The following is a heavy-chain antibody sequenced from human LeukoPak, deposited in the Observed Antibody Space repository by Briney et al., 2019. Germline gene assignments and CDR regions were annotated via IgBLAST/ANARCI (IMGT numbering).Heavy chain of an antibody. CDR2: ISSSSSTI. CDR3: ARSNYDFWSGYYTEGGYFDY. D-gene: IGHD3-3*01. V-gene: IGHV3-48*01. Sequence: GGSLRLSCAASRFTFSSYSMNWVRQAPGKGLEWVSYISSSSSTIYHADSVKGRFTISRDNAKNSLYLQMNSLRAEDTAVYYCARSNYDFWSGYYTEGGYFDYWGQGTLVTVSS. J-gene: IGHJ4*02. CDR1: RFTFSSYS.